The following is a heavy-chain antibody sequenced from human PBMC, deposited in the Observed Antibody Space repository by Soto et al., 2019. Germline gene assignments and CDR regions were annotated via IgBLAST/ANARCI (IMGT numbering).Heavy chain of an antibody. V-gene: IGHV2-5*02. CDR1: GFSLSTSAEG. J-gene: IGHJ6*02. D-gene: IGHD2-15*01. CDR2: IYWDDDE. CDR3: AHKGGRGAAMDV. Sequence: QITLKESGPTLVKPTQTLTLTCTFSGFSLSTSAEGVAWIRQPPGKALEWLALIYWDDDERYSPFLKSRLTIATDNSKNQAVLTMSTIDPVDTVTYFCAHKGGRGAAMDVCGQGTTDTFSS.